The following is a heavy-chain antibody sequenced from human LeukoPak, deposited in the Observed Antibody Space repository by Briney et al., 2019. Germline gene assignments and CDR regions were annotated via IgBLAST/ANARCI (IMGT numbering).Heavy chain of an antibody. V-gene: IGHV4-30-4*01. J-gene: IGHJ4*02. CDR2: IYHSGST. CDR1: GDSITNGDYY. D-gene: IGHD2-15*01. CDR3: AREVRGRKWYYFDS. Sequence: PSQTLSLTCNVSGDSITNGDYYWTWIRQSPGEGLEWLGYIYHSGSTLYLPSLESRLSLSVDTSKNQFSLILTSVTAADSAVFYCAREVRGRKWYYFDSWGRGTLVTVSS.